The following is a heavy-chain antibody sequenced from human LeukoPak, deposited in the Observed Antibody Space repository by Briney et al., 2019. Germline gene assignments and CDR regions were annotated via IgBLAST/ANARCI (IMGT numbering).Heavy chain of an antibody. CDR2: ISTYNGDT. J-gene: IGHJ6*03. Sequence: ASVKVSCKASGYPSTNYGISWVRQAPGQGLEWMGWISTYNGDTNYAQKFQGRVTMTTDISTSTAYMELRSLKSDDTAVYYCARESYYYMDVWGKGAAVSVSS. CDR1: GYPSTNYG. CDR3: ARESYYYMDV. V-gene: IGHV1-18*01.